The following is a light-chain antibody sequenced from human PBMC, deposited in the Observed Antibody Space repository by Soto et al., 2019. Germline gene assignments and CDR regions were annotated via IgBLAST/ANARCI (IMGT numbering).Light chain of an antibody. CDR3: QQYYSYPYT. V-gene: IGKV1-5*01. J-gene: IGKJ2*01. CDR1: QRITNW. Sequence: DIQMTQSLSTLSASVGARVTITCRARQRITNWLAWYQQKPGKAPKVLIYDASTLESGVPSRFSGSGSGTEFTLTISSLQPDDFATYYCQQYYSYPYTFGQGTKLEIK. CDR2: DAS.